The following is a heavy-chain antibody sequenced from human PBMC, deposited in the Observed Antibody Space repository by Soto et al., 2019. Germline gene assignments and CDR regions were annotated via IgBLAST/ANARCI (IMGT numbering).Heavy chain of an antibody. J-gene: IGHJ4*02. V-gene: IGHV3-53*01. CDR1: GFTVSSNY. CDR2: IYSGGST. Sequence: EVQLVESGGGLIQPGGSLRLSCAASGFTVSSNYMSWVRQAPGKGLEWVSVIYSGGSTYYADSVKGRATISRHNSKHTLYLQMNSLRAEDTAVYYCAGEGAGTTPFDYWCQGTLVTVSS. CDR3: AGEGAGTTPFDY. D-gene: IGHD1-7*01.